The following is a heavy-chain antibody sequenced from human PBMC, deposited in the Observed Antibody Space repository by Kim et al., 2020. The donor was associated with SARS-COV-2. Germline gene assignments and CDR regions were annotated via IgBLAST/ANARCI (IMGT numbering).Heavy chain of an antibody. CDR1: GGSISSSSYY. CDR3: ARQNRAGGKEPALSTLRYAYAFDI. D-gene: IGHD3-9*01. Sequence: SETLSLTCTVSGGSISSSSYYWGWIRQPPGKGLEWIGSIYYSGSTYYNPSLKSRVTISVDTSKNQFSLKLSSVTAADTAVYYCARQNRAGGKEPALSTLRYAYAFDIWGQGTMVTVSS. V-gene: IGHV4-39*01. J-gene: IGHJ3*02. CDR2: IYYSGST.